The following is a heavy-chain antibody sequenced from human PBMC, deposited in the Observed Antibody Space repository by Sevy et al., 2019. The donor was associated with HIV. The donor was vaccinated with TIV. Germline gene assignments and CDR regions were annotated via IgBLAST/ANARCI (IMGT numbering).Heavy chain of an antibody. V-gene: IGHV3-11*01. CDR1: GFTFSDYY. CDR2: ISSSGSTI. D-gene: IGHD3-22*01. Sequence: GGSLRLSCAASGFTFSDYYMSWIRQAPGKGLEWVSYISSSGSTIYYADSGKGRFTISRDNAKNPLYLQMNSLRAEDTAVYYCARVVGDSSGYDDYWGQGTLVTVSS. CDR3: ARVVGDSSGYDDY. J-gene: IGHJ4*02.